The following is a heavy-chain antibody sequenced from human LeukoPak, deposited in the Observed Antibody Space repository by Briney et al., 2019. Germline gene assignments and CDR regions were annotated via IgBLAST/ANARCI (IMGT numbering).Heavy chain of an antibody. CDR2: IIGISGYI. V-gene: IGHV3-21*01. CDR1: GFTFSSYE. J-gene: IGHJ3*02. Sequence: PGGSLRLSCAASGFTFSSYEMNWVRQAPGKGLEWVSSIIGISGYIFYADSVKGRFTISRDNAKKSLSLQMNSLRAEDTAVYYCARDRGEDYYGSGNYLRAFDIWGQGTMVTVSS. CDR3: ARDRGEDYYGSGNYLRAFDI. D-gene: IGHD3-10*01.